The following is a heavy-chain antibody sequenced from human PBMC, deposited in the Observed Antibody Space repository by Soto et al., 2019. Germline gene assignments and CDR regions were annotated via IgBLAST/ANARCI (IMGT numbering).Heavy chain of an antibody. D-gene: IGHD2-2*02. CDR2: IYYSGNT. CDR1: GDSINSVRYY. V-gene: IGHV4-39*01. J-gene: IGHJ5*02. Sequence: ETLSLTCTVSGDSINSVRYYWGWIRQPPGKGLEWIGSIYYSGNTYYNPSLKSRVTISIDTSKNQFSLKLSSVTAADTAVYFCARSQLLYNNWFDPGGQGTVVTVSS. CDR3: ARSQLLYNNWFDP.